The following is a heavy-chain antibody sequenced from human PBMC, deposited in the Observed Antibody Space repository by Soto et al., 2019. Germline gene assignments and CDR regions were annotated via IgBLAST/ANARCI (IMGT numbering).Heavy chain of an antibody. D-gene: IGHD2-2*01. CDR1: GGSLSSYY. J-gene: IGHJ4*02. CDR3: ARDTYRYCSSTSCSPPDS. CDR2: IYTSGTT. Sequence: PSETLSLTCTVSGGSLSSYYWSWIRQPAGEGLEWIGRIYTSGTTNYNPSLKSRVTLSVGTSKNQFSLKLRSVTAADTAMYYCARDTYRYCSSTSCSPPDSWGQGTLVTVSS. V-gene: IGHV4-4*07.